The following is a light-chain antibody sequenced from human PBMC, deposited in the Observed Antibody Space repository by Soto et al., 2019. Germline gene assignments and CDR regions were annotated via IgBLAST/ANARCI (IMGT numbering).Light chain of an antibody. J-gene: IGLJ1*01. Sequence: QSVLTQPASVSGSPGQSITISCTGTSSEVGGYNYVSWYQQHPGKAPKLMIYADSNRPSGVSNRFSGSKSGNTATLTLSGLQAEDEADYYCCSYAVGGTYVFGTGTKVTVL. CDR1: SSEVGGYNY. CDR3: CSYAVGGTYV. V-gene: IGLV2-14*01. CDR2: ADS.